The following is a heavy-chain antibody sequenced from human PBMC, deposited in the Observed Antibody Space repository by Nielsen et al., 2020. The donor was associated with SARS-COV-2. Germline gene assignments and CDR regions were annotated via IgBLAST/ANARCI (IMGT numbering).Heavy chain of an antibody. CDR2: IKSKTDGGTT. J-gene: IGHJ4*02. D-gene: IGHD1-26*01. Sequence: GESLKISCAASGFTFSNAWMSWVRQAPGKGLEWVGRIKSKTDGGTTDYAAPVKGRFTISRDDSKNTLYLQMNSLKTEDTAVYYCTTDWDYSGSYFFDYWGQGTLVTVSS. CDR3: TTDWDYSGSYFFDY. V-gene: IGHV3-15*01. CDR1: GFTFSNAW.